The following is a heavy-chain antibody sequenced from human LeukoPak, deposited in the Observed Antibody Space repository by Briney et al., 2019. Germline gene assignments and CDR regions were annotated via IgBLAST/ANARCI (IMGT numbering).Heavy chain of an antibody. V-gene: IGHV3-15*01. CDR1: GFTFSNGW. CDR3: TTGLGIAAAANNY. Sequence: GGSLRLSCAASGFTFSNGWMSWVRQAPGKGLEWVGRIKSKTDGGTTDYAAPVKGRFTISRDDSKNTLYLQMNSLKIEDTAVYYCTTGLGIAAAANNYWGQGTLVAVSS. CDR2: IKSKTDGGTT. J-gene: IGHJ4*02. D-gene: IGHD6-13*01.